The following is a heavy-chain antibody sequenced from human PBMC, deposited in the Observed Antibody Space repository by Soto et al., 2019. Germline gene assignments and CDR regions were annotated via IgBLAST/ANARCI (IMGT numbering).Heavy chain of an antibody. CDR2: IGWDSSTI. CDR1: GFTFGDYA. J-gene: IGHJ4*02. D-gene: IGHD1-26*01. V-gene: IGHV3-9*01. CDR3: AKGHPYSGSYLAVPFDY. Sequence: EVQLVESGGGLVQPGRSLRLSCAASGFTFGDYAMHWVRQAPGKGLEWVSGIGWDSSTIGYADSVEGRFTISRDNAKDSLYLHMNSLRAEDTALYYCAKGHPYSGSYLAVPFDYWGQGTLVTVSP.